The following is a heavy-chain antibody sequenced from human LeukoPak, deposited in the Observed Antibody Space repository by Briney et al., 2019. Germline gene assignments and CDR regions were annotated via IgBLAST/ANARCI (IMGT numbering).Heavy chain of an antibody. Sequence: PGRSLRLSCAASGFTFSSYAMHWVRQAPGKGLEWVAVISYDGSNKYYADSVKGRFTISRDNSKNTLYLQMNSLRAEDTAVYYCHAWGSSWYGLIFDYWGQGTLVTVSS. J-gene: IGHJ4*02. CDR2: ISYDGSNK. CDR1: GFTFSSYA. V-gene: IGHV3-30-3*01. D-gene: IGHD6-13*01. CDR3: HAWGSSWYGLIFDY.